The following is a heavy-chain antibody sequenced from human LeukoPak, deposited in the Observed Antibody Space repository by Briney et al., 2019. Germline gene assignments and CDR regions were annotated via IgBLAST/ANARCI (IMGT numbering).Heavy chain of an antibody. Sequence: GESLKISCKGSGYSFASYWIGWVRQMPGKGLEWMGIIYPGDSDTRYSPSFQGQVTISADKSISTAYLQWSSLKASDTAMYYCARTGYSSGWYDDYWGQGTLVTVSS. V-gene: IGHV5-51*01. CDR2: IYPGDSDT. CDR3: ARTGYSSGWYDDY. D-gene: IGHD6-19*01. CDR1: GYSFASYW. J-gene: IGHJ4*02.